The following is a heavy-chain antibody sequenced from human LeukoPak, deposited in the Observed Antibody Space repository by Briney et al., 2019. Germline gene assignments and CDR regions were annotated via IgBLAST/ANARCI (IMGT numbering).Heavy chain of an antibody. J-gene: IGHJ4*02. CDR3: ARAAMVRGVDYFDS. CDR2: ISGSGGAT. Sequence: GGSLRLSCAASGFAFSSYSMTWVRQAPVKGLEWLSAISGSGGATYYADSVKGRFTISRDNSKNTLYLQMNSLRAEDTAVYYCARAAMVRGVDYFDSWGQGTLVTVSS. CDR1: GFAFSSYS. V-gene: IGHV3-23*01. D-gene: IGHD3-10*01.